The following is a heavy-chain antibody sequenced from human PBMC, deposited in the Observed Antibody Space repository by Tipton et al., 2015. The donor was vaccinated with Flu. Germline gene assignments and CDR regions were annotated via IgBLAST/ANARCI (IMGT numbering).Heavy chain of an antibody. CDR1: GGSISSSNYY. J-gene: IGHJ4*02. D-gene: IGHD3-3*01. V-gene: IGHV4-39*07. CDR3: ARGGAIFGVVTPFGY. Sequence: TLSLTCTVSGGSISSSNYYWGWIRQPPGKGLEWIGSIYYSGSTYYNPPLKSRVTISVDTSKNQFSLKLSSVTAADTVVYYCARGGAIFGVVTPFGYWGQGTLVTVSP. CDR2: IYYSGST.